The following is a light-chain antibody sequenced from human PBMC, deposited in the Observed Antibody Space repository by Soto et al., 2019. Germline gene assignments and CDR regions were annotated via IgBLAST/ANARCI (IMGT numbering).Light chain of an antibody. CDR2: VVS. CDR3: CSYTTSNTRQIA. V-gene: IGLV2-14*03. J-gene: IGLJ1*01. CDR1: SSDVGGYNY. Sequence: TALTAPGSGSASPGQSITISCTGTSSDVGGYNYVSWYQHHPGNAPKLMIYVVSNRPSGVSNRFSGSKSGNTASLTISGLQPYDEADYYCCSYTTSNTRQIAFGPETKVPVL.